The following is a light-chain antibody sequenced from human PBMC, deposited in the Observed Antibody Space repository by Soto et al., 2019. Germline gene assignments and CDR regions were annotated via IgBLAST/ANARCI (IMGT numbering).Light chain of an antibody. CDR2: AAS. J-gene: IGKJ2*01. CDR3: QQYNSYSQYT. CDR1: RSISSY. Sequence: DTQTTQSPSSLSASVGDTVTITCRTSRSISSYLNWYQQKPGKAPKLLIYAASSLHSGVPSRFSGGGSGTHFTLTISSLQPDDLATYYCQQYNSYSQYTFGQGTNLEIK. V-gene: IGKV1-39*01.